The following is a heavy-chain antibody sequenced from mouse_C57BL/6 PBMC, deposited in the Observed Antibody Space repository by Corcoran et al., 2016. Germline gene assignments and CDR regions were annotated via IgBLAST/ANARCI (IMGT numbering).Heavy chain of an antibody. CDR1: GYTFTDYY. D-gene: IGHD2-2*01. CDR2: INPNNGGT. J-gene: IGHJ2*01. Sequence: EVQLQQSGPELVKPGASVKISCKASGYTFTDYYMNWVKQSHGKSLEWIGDINPNNGGTSYNQKFKGKATLTVDKSSSTAYMELRSLTSEDSAVYYCARSHYGYGDYWGQGTTLTVSS. V-gene: IGHV1-26*01. CDR3: ARSHYGYGDY.